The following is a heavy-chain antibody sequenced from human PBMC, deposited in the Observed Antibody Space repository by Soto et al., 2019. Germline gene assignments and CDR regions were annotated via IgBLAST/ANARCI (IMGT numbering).Heavy chain of an antibody. J-gene: IGHJ6*02. CDR1: GFTFSNYG. CDR3: TKRRNVLRFLEWSSGMEV. CDR2: ISDGGSNK. D-gene: IGHD3-3*01. V-gene: IGHV3-30*18. Sequence: GGSLRLSCVASGFTFSNYGMHWVRQAPGKGLEWVAFISDGGSNKYYADSMRGRFTMSRDNSKRTLYLQMSSLRVEDTAVYYCTKRRNVLRFLEWSSGMEVWGQGTTVTVSS.